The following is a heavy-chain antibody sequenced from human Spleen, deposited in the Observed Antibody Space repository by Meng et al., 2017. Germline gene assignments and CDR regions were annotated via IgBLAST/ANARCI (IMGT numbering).Heavy chain of an antibody. CDR3: ARVIGYSYPDYFDY. Sequence: SGPTLVKPTQTLTLTCTFSGFSLSTTAVSVSWVRQPPGKALEWLALSDWDDDKYYSTSLKTRLTISKDTSKNQVVLTMTNMDPVDTATYYCARVIGYSYPDYFDYWGQGTLVTVSS. CDR2: SDWDDDK. J-gene: IGHJ4*02. D-gene: IGHD5-18*01. V-gene: IGHV2-70*20. CDR1: GFSLSTTAVS.